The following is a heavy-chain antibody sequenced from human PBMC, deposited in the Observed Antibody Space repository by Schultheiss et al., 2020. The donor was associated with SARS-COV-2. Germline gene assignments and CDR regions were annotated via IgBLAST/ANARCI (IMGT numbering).Heavy chain of an antibody. CDR3: AKASGTAIRFDY. CDR2: ISYDGSNK. V-gene: IGHV3-30*18. J-gene: IGHJ4*02. CDR1: GFTFSSYG. D-gene: IGHD5-18*01. Sequence: GGSLRLSCAASGFTFSSYGMHWVRQAPGKVLEWVAVISYDGSNKYYADSVKGRFTISRDNSKNTLYLQMNSLRAEDTAVYYCAKASGTAIRFDYWGQGTLVTV.